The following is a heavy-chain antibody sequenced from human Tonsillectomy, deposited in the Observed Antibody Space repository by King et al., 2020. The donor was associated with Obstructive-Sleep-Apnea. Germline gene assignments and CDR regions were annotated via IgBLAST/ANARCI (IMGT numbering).Heavy chain of an antibody. CDR3: TREVXGXXSLGFDY. CDR1: GFSFSTYS. D-gene: IGHD4-17*01. V-gene: IGHV3-48*04. J-gene: IGHJ4*02. CDR2: ISSSGSSR. Sequence: EVQLVESGGGLVKPGGSLRLSCAASGFSFSTYSMDWVRQAPGKGLEWVSFISSSGSSRKYADSVKGRFTISRDNAKKSLFLQMNSLRAEDTAVYYCTREVXGXXSLGFDYWGXXTLVTXXS.